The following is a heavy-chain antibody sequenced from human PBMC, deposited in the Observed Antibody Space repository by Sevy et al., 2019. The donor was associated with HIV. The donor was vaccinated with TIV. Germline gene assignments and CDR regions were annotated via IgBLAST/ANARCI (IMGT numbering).Heavy chain of an antibody. D-gene: IGHD3-22*01. CDR3: AKDRYYFDCSGYYYHHDSFDV. Sequence: GGSLRLSCATSGFTSTPYAVAWVRQAPGKGLEWVAAISGSGAITYYADSRKARLIISRDRTNNTVYLQMKRLRAEDMALYCWAKDRYYFDCSGYYYHHDSFDVWGRGTMVTVSS. V-gene: IGHV3-23*01. J-gene: IGHJ3*01. CDR1: GFTSTPYA. CDR2: ISGSGAIT.